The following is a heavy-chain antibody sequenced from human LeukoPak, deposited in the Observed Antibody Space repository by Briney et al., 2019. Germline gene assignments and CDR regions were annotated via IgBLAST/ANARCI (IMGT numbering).Heavy chain of an antibody. Sequence: GGSLRLSCAASGFTFSSYSMNWVRQAPGKGLEWVSSISSSSSYIYYADSVKGRFIISRDNAKNSLYLQMNSLRAEDTAVYYCARDAVEVSSSYELYFDYWGQGTLVTVSS. CDR2: ISSSSSYI. D-gene: IGHD6-13*01. J-gene: IGHJ4*02. V-gene: IGHV3-21*01. CDR1: GFTFSSYS. CDR3: ARDAVEVSSSYELYFDY.